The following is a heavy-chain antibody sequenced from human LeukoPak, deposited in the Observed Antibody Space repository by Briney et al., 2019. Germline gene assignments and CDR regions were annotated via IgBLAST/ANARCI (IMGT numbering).Heavy chain of an antibody. CDR2: IKQDGSEK. V-gene: IGHV3-7*03. CDR1: GFTFSSYW. Sequence: PGGSLRLSCAASGFTFSSYWMSWVRQAPGKGLKWVATIKQDGSEKYYVDSVKGRFTISRDNAKNSLYLQMHSLRAEDTAIYYCARVRGGVTYGQTDIWGQGTLVTVSS. D-gene: IGHD3-10*01. J-gene: IGHJ4*02. CDR3: ARVRGGVTYGQTDI.